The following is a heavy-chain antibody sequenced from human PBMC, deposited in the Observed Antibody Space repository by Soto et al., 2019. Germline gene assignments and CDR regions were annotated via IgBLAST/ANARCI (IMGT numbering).Heavy chain of an antibody. CDR1: GFTFSNYA. V-gene: IGHV3-30*03. D-gene: IGHD3-10*01. J-gene: IGHJ4*02. CDR2: TSYDGNNE. CDR3: VRNLGFFDY. Sequence: GGSLRLSCAASGFTFSNYAMHWVRQAPGKGLEWVALTSYDGNNEYYTDSVKGRFTISRDNSKNTLFLQMNSPRAEDTAVYYCVRNLGFFDYWSQGTLVTVSS.